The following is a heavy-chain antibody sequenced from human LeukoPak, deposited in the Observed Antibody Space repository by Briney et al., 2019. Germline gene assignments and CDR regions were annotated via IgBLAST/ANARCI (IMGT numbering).Heavy chain of an antibody. CDR3: ARVSSRQQPPYYFDY. D-gene: IGHD6-13*01. CDR2: IYHSGST. V-gene: IGHV4-38-2*02. CDR1: GYSISSGYY. Sequence: SETLSLTCTVSGYSISSGYYWGWIRQPPGKGLEWVGSIYHSGSTYYNPSLKSRVTISVDTSKNQFSLKLSSVTAADTAVYYCARVSSRQQPPYYFDYWGQGTLVTVSS. J-gene: IGHJ4*02.